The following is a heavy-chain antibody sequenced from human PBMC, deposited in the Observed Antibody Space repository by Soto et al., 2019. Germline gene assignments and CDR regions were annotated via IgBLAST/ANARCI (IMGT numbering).Heavy chain of an antibody. CDR2: INAGNGNT. J-gene: IGHJ2*01. V-gene: IGHV1-3*01. Sequence: QVQLVQSGAEVKKPGASVKVSCKASGYTFTSYAMHWVRQAPGQRLEWMGWINAGNGNTKYSQKFQGRVTITRDTSASTAYMALSSLRSEDTAVYYCARGPGYSSGWYLGWYFDLWGRGTLVTVSS. CDR3: ARGPGYSSGWYLGWYFDL. D-gene: IGHD6-19*01. CDR1: GYTFTSYA.